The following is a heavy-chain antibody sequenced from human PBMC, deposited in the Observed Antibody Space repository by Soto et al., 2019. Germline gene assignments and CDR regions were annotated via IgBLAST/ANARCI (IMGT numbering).Heavy chain of an antibody. V-gene: IGHV1-2*02. J-gene: IGHJ4*02. Sequence: ASMKVSCKASGYTFTGYHMHWVRQAPGQGLEWMGWINPNSGGTNYAQKFQGRVTMTRDTSISTAYMELGRLRSDDTAVYYCAREDFWSGYYRYYFDYWGQGTLVTVSS. CDR1: GYTFTGYH. CDR2: INPNSGGT. D-gene: IGHD3-3*01. CDR3: AREDFWSGYYRYYFDY.